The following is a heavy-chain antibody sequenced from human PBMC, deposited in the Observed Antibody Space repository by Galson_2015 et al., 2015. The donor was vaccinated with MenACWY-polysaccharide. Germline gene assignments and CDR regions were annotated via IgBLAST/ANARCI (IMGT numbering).Heavy chain of an antibody. V-gene: IGHV1-2*02. CDR1: GYTFTGYY. J-gene: IGHJ4*02. CDR3: ARDLNGQLVHSVYY. Sequence: SVKVSCKASGYTFTGYYMHWVRQAPGQGLEWMGWINPNSGGTNYAQKFQGRVTMTRDTSISTAYMELSRLRSDDTAVYYCARDLNGQLVHSVYYWGQGTLVTVSS. D-gene: IGHD6-6*01. CDR2: INPNSGGT.